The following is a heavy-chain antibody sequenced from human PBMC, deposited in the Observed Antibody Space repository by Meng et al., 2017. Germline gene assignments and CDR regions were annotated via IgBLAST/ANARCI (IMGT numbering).Heavy chain of an antibody. CDR2: IYWDDDK. CDR1: GFSLSTSGVG. V-gene: IGHV2-5*02. Sequence: QITLKGSGPTVVKPTQTLTLTCTFSGFSLSTSGVGVGWIRQPPGKALEWLALIYWDDDKRYSPSLKSRLTITKDTSKNQVVLTMTNMDPVDTATYYCAHRRGDSREGWFDPWGQGTLVTVSS. CDR3: AHRRGDSREGWFDP. D-gene: IGHD2-21*02. J-gene: IGHJ5*02.